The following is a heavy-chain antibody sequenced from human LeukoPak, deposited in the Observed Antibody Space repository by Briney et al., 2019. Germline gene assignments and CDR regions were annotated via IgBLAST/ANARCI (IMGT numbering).Heavy chain of an antibody. Sequence: GGSLRLSCAASGFTFSDYYVSWIRQTPGKGLEWVSYISSSSSYTNYADSVKGRFTLSRDNAKNSLYLQMTSLRAEDTAVYYCARGPRAGNFDYWGQGTLVTVSS. J-gene: IGHJ4*02. CDR2: ISSSSSYT. D-gene: IGHD4/OR15-4a*01. CDR1: GFTFSDYY. V-gene: IGHV3-11*06. CDR3: ARGPRAGNFDY.